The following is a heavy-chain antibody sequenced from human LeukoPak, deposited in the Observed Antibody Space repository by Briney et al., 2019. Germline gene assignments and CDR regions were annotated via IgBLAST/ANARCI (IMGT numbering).Heavy chain of an antibody. Sequence: ASVKVSCKASGYTFTGFDMHWVRRAPGQGLEWMGWINPNSGGTNYAQKFQGRVTMTRDTSISTAYMELSRLRSDDTAVYYCARDVRWLPFDYWGQGTLVTVSS. CDR1: GYTFTGFD. D-gene: IGHD5-24*01. CDR2: INPNSGGT. J-gene: IGHJ4*02. V-gene: IGHV1-2*02. CDR3: ARDVRWLPFDY.